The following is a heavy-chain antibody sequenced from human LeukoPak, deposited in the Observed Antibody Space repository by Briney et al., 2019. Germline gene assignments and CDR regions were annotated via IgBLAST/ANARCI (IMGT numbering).Heavy chain of an antibody. V-gene: IGHV3-33*01. Sequence: PGRSLRLSCAASGFTFSSYGMHWVRQAPGKGLEWVAVIWYDGGNKYYADSVKGRFTISRDNSKNTLYLQMNSLRAEDTAVYYCARDRRGYSYGYTYYYYGMDVWGQGTTVTVSS. J-gene: IGHJ6*02. CDR2: IWYDGGNK. CDR3: ARDRRGYSYGYTYYYYGMDV. D-gene: IGHD5-18*01. CDR1: GFTFSSYG.